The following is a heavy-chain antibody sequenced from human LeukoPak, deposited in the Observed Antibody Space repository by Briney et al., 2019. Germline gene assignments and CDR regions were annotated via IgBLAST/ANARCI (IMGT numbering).Heavy chain of an antibody. CDR1: GYTFTSYD. CDR2: MNPNSGNT. Sequence: ASVKVSCKASGYTFTSYDINWVRQATGQGLEWMGWMNPNSGNTGYAQKFQGRVTMTRNTSISTAYMELSSLRSEDTAVYYCARGADYDILTGYFYYYMDVWGKGTTVTVSS. D-gene: IGHD3-9*01. V-gene: IGHV1-8*01. J-gene: IGHJ6*03. CDR3: ARGADYDILTGYFYYYMDV.